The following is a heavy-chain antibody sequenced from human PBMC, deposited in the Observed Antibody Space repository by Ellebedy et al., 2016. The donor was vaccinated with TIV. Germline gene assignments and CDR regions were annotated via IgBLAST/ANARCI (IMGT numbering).Heavy chain of an antibody. CDR3: ARHAVAAPPWCDS. Sequence: SETLSLTCTVSGDSITSNSYYWGWIRQPPGKGLEWIGSLFYSVSAYSGSNHQNPSLGGRVIISVDTSKNQLSLRLRSVTATDTAVYYCARHAVAAPPWCDSWGQGILVTVSS. CDR1: GDSITSNSYY. J-gene: IGHJ5*01. V-gene: IGHV4-39*01. CDR2: LFYSVSAYSGSN. D-gene: IGHD6-13*01.